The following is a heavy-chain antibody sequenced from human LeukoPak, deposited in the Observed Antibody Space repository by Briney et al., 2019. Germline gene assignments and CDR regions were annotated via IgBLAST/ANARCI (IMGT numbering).Heavy chain of an antibody. CDR1: GDSISSFH. D-gene: IGHD3-22*01. V-gene: IGHV4-4*07. CDR3: AGGQQLSSYYDSSGSFDY. Sequence: SETLSLTCTVSGDSISSFHWSWIRQPAGKGLEWIGRIYTSGSTNYNPSLKSRVTMSVDTSKNQFSLKLSSVTAADTAVYYCAGGQQLSSYYDSSGSFDYWGQGTLVTVSS. J-gene: IGHJ4*02. CDR2: IYTSGST.